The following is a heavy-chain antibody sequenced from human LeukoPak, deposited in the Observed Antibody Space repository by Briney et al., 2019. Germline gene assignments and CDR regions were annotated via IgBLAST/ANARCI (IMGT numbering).Heavy chain of an antibody. D-gene: IGHD2-21*01. CDR2: ISTSGST. CDR3: ARDAFGARGIGGGVDI. V-gene: IGHV3-23*01. CDR1: GFTFSTYG. J-gene: IGHJ3*02. Sequence: GGSLRLSCAGSGFTFSTYGMSWVRQAPGKGLERGSGISTSGSTYYADSVKGRFTISRDNSKNTLFLQMNSLRAEDTALYYCARDAFGARGIGGGVDIWGQGTMVIVSS.